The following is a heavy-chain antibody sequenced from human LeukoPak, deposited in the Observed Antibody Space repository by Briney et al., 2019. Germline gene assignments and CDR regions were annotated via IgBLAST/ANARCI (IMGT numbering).Heavy chain of an antibody. V-gene: IGHV3-49*04. CDR2: IRSKGYGGTT. D-gene: IGHD5-18*01. CDR3: TRGPTQQWVYYGMDV. Sequence: HAGGSLRLSCTTSGFTFGDQAMSWVRQAPGKGLAWVGFIRSKGYGGTTEYAASVRGRFAISRDDSKSIAYLQMNSLKTEDTAVYYCTRGPTQQWVYYGMDVWGQGTTVIVSS. CDR1: GFTFGDQA. J-gene: IGHJ6*02.